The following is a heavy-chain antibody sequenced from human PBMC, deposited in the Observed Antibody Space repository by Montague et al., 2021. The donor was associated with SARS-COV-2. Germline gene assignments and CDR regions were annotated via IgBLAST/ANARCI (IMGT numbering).Heavy chain of an antibody. Sequence: SLRLSCAASGFTFNTYDMHWVRRATGKGLEWVSSIGTPGDTYYPGSVKGRFTISRENAKNSSYLQMNCLRAGDTAVYYCARGGYCSGSNCLYFDSWGQGTLVTVSS. J-gene: IGHJ4*02. CDR3: ARGGYCSGSNCLYFDS. D-gene: IGHD2-15*01. CDR2: IGTPGDT. CDR1: GFTFNTYD. V-gene: IGHV3-13*01.